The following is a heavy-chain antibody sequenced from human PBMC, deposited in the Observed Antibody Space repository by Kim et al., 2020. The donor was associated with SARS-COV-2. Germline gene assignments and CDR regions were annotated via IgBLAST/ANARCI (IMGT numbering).Heavy chain of an antibody. D-gene: IGHD5-12*01. CDR3: VRGGGYSGYDKVDFDY. CDR1: GGSSSSYY. Sequence: SETLSLTCTVSGGSSSSYYWSWIRQPAGKGLEWIGRIYTSGSTNYNPSLKSRGTMSVDTSKNQFSLKLITVTAADTAGDYCVRGGGYSGYDKVDFDYRG. J-gene: IGHJ4*01. V-gene: IGHV4-4*07. CDR2: IYTSGST.